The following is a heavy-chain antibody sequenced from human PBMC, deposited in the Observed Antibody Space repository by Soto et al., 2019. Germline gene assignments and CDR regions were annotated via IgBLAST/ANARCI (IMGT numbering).Heavy chain of an antibody. D-gene: IGHD6-6*01. CDR2: IYSGGST. CDR3: ARGGIAARDFDY. CDR1: GFTVSSNY. Sequence: GGSLRLSCAASGFTVSSNYMSWVRQAPGKGLEWVSGIYSGGSTYYADSVKGRFTISRDNSKNTLYLQMNSLRAEDTAVYYCARGGIAARDFDYWGQGTLVTVSS. J-gene: IGHJ4*01. V-gene: IGHV3-53*01.